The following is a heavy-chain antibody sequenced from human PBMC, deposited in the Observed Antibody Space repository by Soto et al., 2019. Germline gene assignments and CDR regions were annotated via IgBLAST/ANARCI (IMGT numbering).Heavy chain of an antibody. CDR1: GFTLGSYW. V-gene: IGHV3-7*04. CDR2: IKQDGSEK. Sequence: ESGGGLVQPGGSLRLSCAASGFTLGSYWMSWVRQAPGKGLEWVANIKQDGSEKYYVDSVKGRFTISRDNAKNSLYLQMNSLRAEDTAVYYCARDRRSSWYYYYYGMDVWGQGTTVTVSS. D-gene: IGHD6-13*01. J-gene: IGHJ6*02. CDR3: ARDRRSSWYYYYYGMDV.